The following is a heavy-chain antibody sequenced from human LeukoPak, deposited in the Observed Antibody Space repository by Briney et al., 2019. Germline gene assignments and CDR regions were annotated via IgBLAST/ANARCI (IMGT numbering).Heavy chain of an antibody. CDR1: GGSISSYY. CDR3: AREIGYCSGGSCYYYGMDV. CDR2: IYTSGST. V-gene: IGHV4-4*07. J-gene: IGHJ6*02. D-gene: IGHD2-15*01. Sequence: PSETLSLTCTVSGGSISSYYWSWIRQPAGKGLEWIGRIYTSGSTNYNPSLKSRVTMSADTSKNQFSLKLSSVTAADTAVYYCAREIGYCSGGSCYYYGMDVWGQGTTVTVSS.